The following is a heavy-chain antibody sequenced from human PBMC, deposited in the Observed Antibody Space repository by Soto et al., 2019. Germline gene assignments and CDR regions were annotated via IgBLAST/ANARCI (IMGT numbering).Heavy chain of an antibody. D-gene: IGHD2-2*02. V-gene: IGHV3-21*01. CDR2: ITSSSSSI. Sequence: PGGSLSLSCAASGFTFSSYSMNWVRPAPGKGLEWVSFITSSSSSIFYADSLKGRFTISRDNAKNSLYLHMNSLRAEDTAVYYCAGSIVVVPAAIPDRPYYYYGMDVWGQGTTVTVSS. CDR3: AGSIVVVPAAIPDRPYYYYGMDV. J-gene: IGHJ6*02. CDR1: GFTFSSYS.